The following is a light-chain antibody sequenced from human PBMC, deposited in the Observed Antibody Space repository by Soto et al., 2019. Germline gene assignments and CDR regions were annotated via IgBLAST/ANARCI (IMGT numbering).Light chain of an antibody. Sequence: IQMTQSPSTLSASVGDRVTIPCRASQSITTWLAWYQQKPGKAPKLLIFDASSLESGVPSRFSGSGSGTEFTLTISSLQPDDFATYYCQHYISYWTFGEGTKVDI. V-gene: IGKV1-5*01. J-gene: IGKJ1*01. CDR1: QSITTW. CDR2: DAS. CDR3: QHYISYWT.